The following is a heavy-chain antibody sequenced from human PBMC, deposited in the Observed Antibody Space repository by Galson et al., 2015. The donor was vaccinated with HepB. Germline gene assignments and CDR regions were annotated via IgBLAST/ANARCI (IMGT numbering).Heavy chain of an antibody. J-gene: IGHJ4*01. CDR1: GFTFNRYG. CDR3: VREMAIAAPASFDL. Sequence: SLRLSCAVSGFTFNRYGMHWVRQAPGKGLEWEALIWANGSNRYYSNSVMGRFTISRDNSKNTLFLEMNSLRAEDTAVYYCVREMAIAAPASFDLWGHGTLVTVSS. CDR2: IWANGSNR. D-gene: IGHD6-25*01. V-gene: IGHV3-33*01.